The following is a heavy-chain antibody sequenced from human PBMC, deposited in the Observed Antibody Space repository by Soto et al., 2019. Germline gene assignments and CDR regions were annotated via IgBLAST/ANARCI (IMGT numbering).Heavy chain of an antibody. Sequence: QVQLVQSAPEVKKPGASVKVSCKASGYIFSNHIITWVRQAPGQGLEWMGWSSTNNGNTNYAQKFQDRVTMTTDTSTATAYMELTSLRSDDTAIYYCARGCLTGFDPWGQGTLVTVSS. V-gene: IGHV1-18*01. CDR2: SSTNNGNT. CDR3: ARGCLTGFDP. D-gene: IGHD3-9*01. J-gene: IGHJ5*02. CDR1: GYIFSNHI.